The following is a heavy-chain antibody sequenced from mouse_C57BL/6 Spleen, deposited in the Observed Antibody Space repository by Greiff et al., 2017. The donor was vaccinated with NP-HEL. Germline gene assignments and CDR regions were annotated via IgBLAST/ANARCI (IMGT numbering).Heavy chain of an antibody. CDR1: GYSFTGYY. CDR2: INPSTGGT. V-gene: IGHV1-42*01. J-gene: IGHJ2*01. Sequence: EVKLQQSGPELVKPGASVKISCKASGYSFTGYYMNWVKQSPEKSLEWIGEINPSTGGTTYNQKFKAKATLTVDKSSSTAYMQLKSLTSEDSAVYYCARGNYGDYWGQGTTLTVSS. D-gene: IGHD2-1*01. CDR3: ARGNYGDY.